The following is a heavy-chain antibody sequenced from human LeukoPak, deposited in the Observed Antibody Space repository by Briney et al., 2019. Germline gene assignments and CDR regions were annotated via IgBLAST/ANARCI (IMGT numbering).Heavy chain of an antibody. J-gene: IGHJ4*02. Sequence: KASETLSLTCAVYGESFSAYFWNWIRQPPGKPLEYIGEINHRGSSHYNPSLKTRVTLSVDTSKNQFSLKLTSVTAADTAVYFCARGSSFDGYCSAGACDAGYYDSWGQGTPVTVSS. CDR2: INHRGSS. V-gene: IGHV4-34*01. CDR1: GESFSAYF. D-gene: IGHD2-15*01. CDR3: ARGSSFDGYCSAGACDAGYYDS.